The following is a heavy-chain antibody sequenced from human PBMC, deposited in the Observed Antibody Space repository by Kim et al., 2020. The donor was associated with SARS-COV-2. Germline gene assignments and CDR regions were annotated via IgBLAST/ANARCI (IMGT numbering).Heavy chain of an antibody. Sequence: ASVKVSCKASGYTFTAYYIHWVRQAPGQGLEWMGWINPNNGGTNYARKSQGRVTMTRDSSISTAYMELSRLTSDDTAVYYCVTGVARFSPRGDCLFWGQGTLVTVSS. CDR1: GYTFTAYY. V-gene: IGHV1-2*02. CDR2: INPNNGGT. CDR3: VTGVARFSPRGDCLF. J-gene: IGHJ4*02. D-gene: IGHD2-21*02.